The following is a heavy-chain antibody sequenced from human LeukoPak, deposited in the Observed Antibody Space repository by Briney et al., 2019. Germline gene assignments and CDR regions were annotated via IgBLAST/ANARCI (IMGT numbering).Heavy chain of an antibody. CDR3: ARGLYRSSWYLAY. CDR2: IIPIFGTA. CDR1: GGTFSSYA. J-gene: IGHJ4*02. D-gene: IGHD6-13*01. V-gene: IGHV1-69*13. Sequence: ASVKVSCKASGGTFSSYAISWVRQAPGQGLEWMGGIIPIFGTANYAQKFQGRVTITADESTSTAYMELGSLRSEDTAVYYCARGLYRSSWYLAYGGQGTLVTVSS.